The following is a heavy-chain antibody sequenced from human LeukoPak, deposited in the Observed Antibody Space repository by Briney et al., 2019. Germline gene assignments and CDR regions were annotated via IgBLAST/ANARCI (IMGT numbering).Heavy chain of an antibody. CDR2: IYPGGSDT. Sequence: GESLKISCKVSGYIFTSYYIGWVRHMPGKGLQWMGVIYPGGSDTRYSPSFQGQVTISADKSISTAYLQWSSLKASDTAIYYCARAASGTARFDFWGQGTLVTVSS. CDR3: ARAASGTARFDF. J-gene: IGHJ4*02. CDR1: GYIFTSYY. D-gene: IGHD6-13*01. V-gene: IGHV5-51*01.